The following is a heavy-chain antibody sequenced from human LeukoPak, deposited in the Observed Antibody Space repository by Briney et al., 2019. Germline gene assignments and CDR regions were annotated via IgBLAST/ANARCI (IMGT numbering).Heavy chain of an antibody. CDR2: IYYSGST. V-gene: IGHV4-39*07. CDR3: ARARSSGSYSAGYFDY. D-gene: IGHD3-10*01. CDR1: GGSISSSSYY. J-gene: IGHJ4*02. Sequence: SETLSLTCTVSGGSISSSSYYWGWIRQPPGEGLEWIGSIYYSGSTYYNPSLKSRVTISVDTSKNQFSLKLNSVTTADTAVYYCARARSSGSYSAGYFDYWGQGTLVTVSS.